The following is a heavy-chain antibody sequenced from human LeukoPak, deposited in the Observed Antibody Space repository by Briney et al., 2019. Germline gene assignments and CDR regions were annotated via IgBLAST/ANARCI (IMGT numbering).Heavy chain of an antibody. V-gene: IGHV1-18*01. J-gene: IGHJ4*02. CDR2: ISGYNGKT. Sequence: ASLKVSCTASGYTFNTYVITWVRQAPGQGLEWMGWISGYNGKTKYAQTLQDRVTMTTDTSTTTTYMELRSMRVDDTAVYSCAASGGFLLNYWGQGILVTVSS. D-gene: IGHD3-16*01. CDR1: GYTFNTYV. CDR3: AASGGFLLNY.